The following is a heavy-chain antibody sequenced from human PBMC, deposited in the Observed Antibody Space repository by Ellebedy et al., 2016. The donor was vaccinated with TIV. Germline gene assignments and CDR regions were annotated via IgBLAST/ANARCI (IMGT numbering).Heavy chain of an antibody. CDR1: GYTFTGYY. CDR2: ISAYNDNT. D-gene: IGHD6-13*01. V-gene: IGHV1-18*04. J-gene: IGHJ4*02. CDR3: ARSYSNNWYHIDY. Sequence: ASVKVSCKASGYTFTGYYMHWVRQAPGQGLEWMGWISAYNDNTNYAQKLQGRVTMTTDTSTSTAYMELRSLRSEDTAVYYCARSYSNNWYHIDYWGQGTLVTVTS.